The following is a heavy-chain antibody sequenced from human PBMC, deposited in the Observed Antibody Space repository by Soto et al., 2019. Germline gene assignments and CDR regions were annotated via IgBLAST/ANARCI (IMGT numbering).Heavy chain of an antibody. CDR1: GFTFSIYA. V-gene: IGHV3-23*01. CDR2: ISGSGGGT. D-gene: IGHD6-13*01. Sequence: GGSLRLSCAATGFTFSIYAMSLVRQAPGKGLEWVSVISGSGGGTYYADSVKGRFTISRDKSKNTLYLQMNSLRVEDKAVFYCAKTAAASQNLYLDFWGQGTXVTVSS. CDR3: AKTAAASQNLYLDF. J-gene: IGHJ4*02.